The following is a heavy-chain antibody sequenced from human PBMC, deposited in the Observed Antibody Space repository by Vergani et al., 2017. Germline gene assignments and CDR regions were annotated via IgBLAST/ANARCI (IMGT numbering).Heavy chain of an antibody. CDR1: GYTFTGYY. J-gene: IGHJ6*02. CDR2: INPNSGGT. Sequence: QVQLVQSGAEVKKPGASVKVSCKASGYTFTGYYMHWVRQAPGQGLEWMGWINPNSGGTNYAQKFQGRVTMTRDTSISTAYMELSRLRSDDTAVYYCAKAGGTTPYYYGMDVWGQGTTVTVSS. D-gene: IGHD1-7*01. CDR3: AKAGGTTPYYYGMDV. V-gene: IGHV1-2*02.